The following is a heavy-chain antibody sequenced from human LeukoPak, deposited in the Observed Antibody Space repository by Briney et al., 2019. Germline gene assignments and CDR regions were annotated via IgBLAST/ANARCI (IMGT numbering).Heavy chain of an antibody. CDR3: AGIGYCSSTSCHKYYFDY. CDR2: ISYDGSNK. Sequence: PGRSLRLSCAASGFTFSSYAMHWVRQAPGKGLEWVAVISYDGSNKYYADSVKGRFTISRDNSKNTLYLQMNSLRAEDTAVYYCAGIGYCSSTSCHKYYFDYWGQGTLVTVSS. CDR1: GFTFSSYA. J-gene: IGHJ4*02. D-gene: IGHD2-2*02. V-gene: IGHV3-30-3*01.